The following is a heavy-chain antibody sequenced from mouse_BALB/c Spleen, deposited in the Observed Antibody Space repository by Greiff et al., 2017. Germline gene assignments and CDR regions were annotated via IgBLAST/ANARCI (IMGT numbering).Heavy chain of an antibody. Sequence: EVKVVESGGGLVQPGGSRKLSCAASGFTFSSFGMHWVRQAPEKGLEWVAYISSGSSTIYYADTVKGRFTITRDNPKNTLFLQMTSLRSEDTAMYYCARWGDSDGLDYWGQGTTLTVSS. CDR1: GFTFSSFG. D-gene: IGHD3-1*01. V-gene: IGHV5-17*02. J-gene: IGHJ2*01. CDR2: ISSGSSTI. CDR3: ARWGDSDGLDY.